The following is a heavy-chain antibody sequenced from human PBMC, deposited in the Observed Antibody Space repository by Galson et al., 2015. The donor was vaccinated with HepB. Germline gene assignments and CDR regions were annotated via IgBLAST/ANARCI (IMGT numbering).Heavy chain of an antibody. V-gene: IGHV3-48*02. CDR1: GFIFNYYS. Sequence: SLRLSCATSGFIFNYYSMNWVRQAPGKGLEWVSHISSSADTTEYADSVRGRFIMSRDNAKNSVYLQMNSLRDDDTAVYYCARDPPQDCDSYNSGFDFWGQGTLVTVSS. J-gene: IGHJ4*02. CDR3: ARDPPQDCDSYNSGFDF. CDR2: ISSSADTT. D-gene: IGHD3-10*01.